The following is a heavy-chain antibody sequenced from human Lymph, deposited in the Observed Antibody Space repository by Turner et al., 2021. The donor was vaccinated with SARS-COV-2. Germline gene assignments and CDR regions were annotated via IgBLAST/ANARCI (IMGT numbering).Heavy chain of an antibody. CDR1: GFTFSTYS. D-gene: IGHD4-17*01. V-gene: IGHV3-21*01. J-gene: IGHJ4*02. CDR3: ARDIPTTADYFDY. CDR2: ISSSSSYI. Sequence: EVQLVESGGGLVKPGVSLSLSCAASGFTFSTYSMNWVRQAPGKGLEWISSISSSSSYIYYADSVKGRFTISRDDAKNSLYLQMNSLRAEDTAVYYCARDIPTTADYFDYWGQGTLVTVSS.